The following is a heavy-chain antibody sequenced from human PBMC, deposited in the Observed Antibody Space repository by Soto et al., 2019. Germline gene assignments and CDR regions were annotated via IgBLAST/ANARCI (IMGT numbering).Heavy chain of an antibody. D-gene: IGHD6-19*01. V-gene: IGHV3-33*01. CDR2: IWYDGSNK. Sequence: GGSLRLSCAASGFTFSSYGMHWVRQAPGKGLEWVAVIWYDGSNKYYADSVKGRFTISRDNSKNTLYLQMNSLRAEDTAVYYCAREAGRGSSGWYLRYYFDYWGQGTLVTVSS. CDR1: GFTFSSYG. CDR3: AREAGRGSSGWYLRYYFDY. J-gene: IGHJ4*02.